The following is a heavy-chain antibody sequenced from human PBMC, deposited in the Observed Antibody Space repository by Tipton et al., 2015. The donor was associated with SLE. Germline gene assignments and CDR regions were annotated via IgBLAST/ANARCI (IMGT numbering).Heavy chain of an antibody. D-gene: IGHD3-16*01. CDR2: IYYSGST. CDR1: GGSISSGDYY. CDR3: ARLGAFGGGVGYFDY. Sequence: TLSLTCTVSGGSISSGDYYWSWIRQPPGKGLEWIGHIYYSGSTYYNPSLKSRITISVDTSNNQFSLKLSSVTAADTAVYYCARLGAFGGGVGYFDYWGQGTLVTVSS. V-gene: IGHV4-30-4*08. J-gene: IGHJ4*02.